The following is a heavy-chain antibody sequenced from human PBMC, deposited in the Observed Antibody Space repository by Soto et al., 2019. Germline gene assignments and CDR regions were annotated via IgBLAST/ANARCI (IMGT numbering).Heavy chain of an antibody. CDR3: ARHVSQWLLLGVAQGKVSGVLDQ. J-gene: IGHJ4*02. CDR1: GYSFTSYW. V-gene: IGHV5-51*01. Sequence: GESLKISCKGSGYSFTSYWIGWVRQMPGKGLEWMGIIYPGDSDTRYSPSFQGQVTISAGKSISTAYLQWSSLKASDTAMYYCARHVSQWLLLGVAQGKVSGVLDQWGQGTLVTVSS. CDR2: IYPGDSDT. D-gene: IGHD3-22*01.